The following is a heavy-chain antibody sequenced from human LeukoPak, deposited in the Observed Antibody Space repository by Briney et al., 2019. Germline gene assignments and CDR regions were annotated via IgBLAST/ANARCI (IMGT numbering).Heavy chain of an antibody. CDR3: ARGSYNDDILTGYNLDGMDV. J-gene: IGHJ6*02. V-gene: IGHV4-61*01. CDR1: GGSVSSGSDY. D-gene: IGHD3-9*01. CDR2: IYDSGST. Sequence: TSETLSLTCTVSGGSVSSGSDYWSWIRQPPGKGLEWIGYIYDSGSTNYNPSLKSRVTISVDTSKNQFSLKLSSVTAADTAVYDCARGSYNDDILTGYNLDGMDVWGQGTTVTVSS.